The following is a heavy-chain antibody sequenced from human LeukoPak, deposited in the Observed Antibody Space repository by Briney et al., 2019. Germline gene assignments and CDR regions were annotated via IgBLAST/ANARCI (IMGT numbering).Heavy chain of an antibody. CDR2: ISYDGSNK. CDR3: AKDSLLPPSGWQDY. D-gene: IGHD6-19*01. V-gene: IGHV3-30-3*01. Sequence: GGSLRLSCAASGFTFSSYAMHWVRQAPGKGLEWVAVISYDGSNKYYADSVKGRFTISRDNSKDTLYLQMNSLRAEDTAVYYCAKDSLLPPSGWQDYWGQGTLVTVSS. J-gene: IGHJ4*02. CDR1: GFTFSSYA.